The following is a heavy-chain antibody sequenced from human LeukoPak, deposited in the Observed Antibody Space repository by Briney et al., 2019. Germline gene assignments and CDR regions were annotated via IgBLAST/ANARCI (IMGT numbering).Heavy chain of an antibody. J-gene: IGHJ5*01. CDR1: GFAFHESG. CDR2: ISGSGGST. Sequence: PGGSLRLSCAASGFAFHESGMHWVRQAPGKGLEWVSGISGSGGSTYYADSVKGRFTISRDNSKKTLYMQMNSLRAEDTAVYYCAKDRHAPGRYCSSTTCFPFDSWGQGTLVTVSS. D-gene: IGHD2-2*01. CDR3: AKDRHAPGRYCSSTTCFPFDS. V-gene: IGHV3-23*01.